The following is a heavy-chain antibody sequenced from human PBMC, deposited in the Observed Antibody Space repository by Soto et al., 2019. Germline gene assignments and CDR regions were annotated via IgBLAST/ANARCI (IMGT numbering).Heavy chain of an antibody. J-gene: IGHJ4*02. D-gene: IGHD3-22*01. Sequence: GGSLRLSCAASGFTFSSYAMHWVRQAPGKGLEWVAVISYDGSNKYYADSVKGRFTISRDNSKNTLYLQMNSLRAEDTAVYYCARAYYYDSSGYYQRFYYFDYWGQGTLVTVSS. V-gene: IGHV3-30-3*01. CDR3: ARAYYYDSSGYYQRFYYFDY. CDR1: GFTFSSYA. CDR2: ISYDGSNK.